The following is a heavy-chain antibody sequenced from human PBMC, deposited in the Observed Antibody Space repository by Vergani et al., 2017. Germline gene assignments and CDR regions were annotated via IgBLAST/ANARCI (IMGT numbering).Heavy chain of an antibody. CDR2: IIPILGIA. V-gene: IGHV1-69*08. J-gene: IGHJ6*02. D-gene: IGHD3-16*02. CDR3: AREGSLDYDYVWGSYRHLNWLDV. CDR1: GGTFSSYT. Sequence: QVQLVQSGAEVKKPGSSVKVSCKASGGTFSSYTISWVRQAPGQGLEWMGRIIPILGIANYAQKFQGRVTITADKSTSTAYMELRSLRSEDTAVYYCAREGSLDYDYVWGSYRHLNWLDVWGQGTTVTVSS.